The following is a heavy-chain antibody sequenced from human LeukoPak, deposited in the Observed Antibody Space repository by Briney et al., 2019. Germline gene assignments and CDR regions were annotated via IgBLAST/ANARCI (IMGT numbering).Heavy chain of an antibody. CDR2: IYHSGST. V-gene: IGHV4-38-2*02. CDR3: ARDGVRGVIVPFDY. D-gene: IGHD3-10*01. Sequence: SETLSLTCTVSGYSISSGYYWGWIRQPPGKGLEWIGSIYHSGSTYYNPSLKSRVTISVDTSKNQFSLKLSSVTAADTAVYYCARDGVRGVIVPFDYWGQGTLVTVSS. J-gene: IGHJ4*02. CDR1: GYSISSGYY.